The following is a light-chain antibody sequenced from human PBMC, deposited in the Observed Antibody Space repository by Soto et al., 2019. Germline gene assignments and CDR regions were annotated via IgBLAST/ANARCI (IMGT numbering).Light chain of an antibody. J-gene: IGLJ2*01. CDR3: SSYTSSL. CDR1: SSDVGGYNY. Sequence: QSALTQPASVSGSPGQSITISCTGISSDVGGYNYVSWYQQHPGKAPKLMIYEVSNRPSGVSNRFSGSKSGNTASLTISGLQAEDEADYYCSSYTSSLFGGGTKLTVL. CDR2: EVS. V-gene: IGLV2-14*01.